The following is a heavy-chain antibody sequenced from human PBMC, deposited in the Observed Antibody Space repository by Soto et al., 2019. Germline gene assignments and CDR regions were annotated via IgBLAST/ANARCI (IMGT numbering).Heavy chain of an antibody. CDR2: INADNGNT. D-gene: IGHD4-17*01. J-gene: IGHJ4*02. V-gene: IGHV1-3*01. Sequence: QVQLVQSGAEVKKPGASVKVSCKASGYTFSGSVMHWVRQAPGQGLEWMGWINADNGNTKYSQKFQGRVTMTWDTSASTAYMELSSLRSEDTAIYSCASEIDAATATSLDYWGQGPLVTVSS. CDR3: ASEIDAATATSLDY. CDR1: GYTFSGSV.